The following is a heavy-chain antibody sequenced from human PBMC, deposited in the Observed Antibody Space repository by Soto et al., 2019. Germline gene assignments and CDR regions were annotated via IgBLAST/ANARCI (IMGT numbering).Heavy chain of an antibody. V-gene: IGHV3-33*01. CDR1: GFTFSRYG. CDR3: ARDREWGGYGSGRSFDY. Sequence: QVQLVESGGGVVQPGRSLRLSCAASGFTFSRYGMHWVRQAPGKGLEWVAVIWYDGSNKYYADSVKGRFTISRDNSKNRLNLQMNSLRAEDTAVYYCARDREWGGYGSGRSFDYWGQGTLVTVSS. CDR2: IWYDGSNK. D-gene: IGHD3-10*01. J-gene: IGHJ4*02.